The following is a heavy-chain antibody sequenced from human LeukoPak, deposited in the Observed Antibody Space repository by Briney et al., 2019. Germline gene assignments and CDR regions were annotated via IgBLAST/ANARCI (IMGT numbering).Heavy chain of an antibody. Sequence: SETLSLTCTVSGGSIRSYYWSWIRQPPGKGLEWIGYIYYSGSTNYNPSLKSRVTISVDTPKNQFSLKLSSVTAADTAVYYCALGFSSSGTMPDWFDPWGQGTLVTVSS. J-gene: IGHJ5*02. CDR2: IYYSGST. CDR3: ALGFSSSGTMPDWFDP. V-gene: IGHV4-59*01. CDR1: GGSIRSYY. D-gene: IGHD3-10*01.